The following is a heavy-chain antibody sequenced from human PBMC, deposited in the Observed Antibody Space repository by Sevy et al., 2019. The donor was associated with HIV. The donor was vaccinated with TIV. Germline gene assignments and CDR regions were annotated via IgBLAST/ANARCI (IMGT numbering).Heavy chain of an antibody. V-gene: IGHV3-23*01. J-gene: IGHJ6*02. D-gene: IGHD2-8*01. CDR3: AKERRPHPQRGGVYASLYYYYGMDV. CDR1: GFTFSSYA. Sequence: GGSLRLSCAASGFTFSSYAMSWVRQAPGKGLEWVSAISGSGGSTCYADSVKGRFTIPRDNSKNTLYLQMNSLRAEDTAVYYCAKERRPHPQRGGVYASLYYYYGMDVWGQGTTVTVSS. CDR2: ISGSGGST.